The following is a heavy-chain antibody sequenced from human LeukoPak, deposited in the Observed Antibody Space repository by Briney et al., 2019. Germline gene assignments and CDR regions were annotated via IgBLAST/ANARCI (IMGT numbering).Heavy chain of an antibody. D-gene: IGHD4-17*01. J-gene: IGHJ4*02. CDR3: ARGTGLGGDYVSN. Sequence: GASVKVSCKASGYIFISYYMHWVRQAPGQGLEWMGAINPSGGSTSYAQKFQGRVTMTRDTSTSTVYMELSSLRSEDTAVYYCARGTGLGGDYVSNWGQGTLVTVSS. CDR2: INPSGGST. CDR1: GYIFISYY. V-gene: IGHV1-46*01.